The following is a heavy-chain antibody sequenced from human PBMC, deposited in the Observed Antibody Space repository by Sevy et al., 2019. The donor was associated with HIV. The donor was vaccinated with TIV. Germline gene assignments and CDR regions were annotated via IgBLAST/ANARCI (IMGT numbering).Heavy chain of an antibody. CDR3: AKNALGSGRFYFDY. D-gene: IGHD6-19*01. V-gene: IGHV3-23*01. CDR2: ISDSAGST. CDR1: GFTFSSYA. J-gene: IGHJ4*02. Sequence: GGSLRLSCAASGFTFSSYAMSWVRQAPGKGLEWVSAISDSAGSTYYADPVKGRFTISRDNSKNTLFLQMNSLRAEDTAVYYCAKNALGSGRFYFDYWGQGALVTVSS.